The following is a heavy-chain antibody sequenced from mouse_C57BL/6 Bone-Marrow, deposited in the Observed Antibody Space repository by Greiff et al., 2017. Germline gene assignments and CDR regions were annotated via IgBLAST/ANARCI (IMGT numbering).Heavy chain of an antibody. J-gene: IGHJ4*01. V-gene: IGHV1-81*01. D-gene: IGHD2-4*01. CDR1: GYTFTSYG. CDR3: TRWGDYDDYYAMDY. CDR2: IYPRSGNT. Sequence: VQLKESGAELARPGASVKLSCKASGYTFTSYGISWVKQRTGQGLEWIGEIYPRSGNTYYNEKFKGKATLTADKSSSPAYMELRRLTSEDSAVYFCTRWGDYDDYYAMDYWGQGTSVTVSS.